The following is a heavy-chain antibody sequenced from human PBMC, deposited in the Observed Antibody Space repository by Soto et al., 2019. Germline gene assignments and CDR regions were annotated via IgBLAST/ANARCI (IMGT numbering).Heavy chain of an antibody. J-gene: IGHJ6*02. CDR3: ASLTTGGYYYYVMDV. D-gene: IGHD4-17*01. Sequence: GASVKVSCKASGYTFTGYYMHWVRQAPGQGLEWMGWINPNSGGTNYAQKFQGRVTMTRDTSISTAYMELSRLRSDDTAVYYCASLTTGGYYYYVMDVWGQGTTVTVSS. CDR1: GYTFTGYY. CDR2: INPNSGGT. V-gene: IGHV1-2*02.